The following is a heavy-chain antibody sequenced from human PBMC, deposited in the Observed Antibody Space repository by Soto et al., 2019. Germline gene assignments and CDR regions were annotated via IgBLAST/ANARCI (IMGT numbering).Heavy chain of an antibody. Sequence: PSETLSLTCTVSGGSVSSGIYYWSWIRQPPGKGLEWIGYIYYSGITNYNPSLKSRVTISVDTSKNQFSLKLSSVTAADTAVYYCARGPYTRYYYDSSGYYVTNFDYWGQGTLVTVSS. V-gene: IGHV4-61*01. CDR3: ARGPYTRYYYDSSGYYVTNFDY. D-gene: IGHD3-22*01. J-gene: IGHJ4*02. CDR2: IYYSGIT. CDR1: GGSVSSGIYY.